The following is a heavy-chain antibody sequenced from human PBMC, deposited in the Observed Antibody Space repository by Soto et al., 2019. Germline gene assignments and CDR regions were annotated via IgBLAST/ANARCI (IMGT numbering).Heavy chain of an antibody. CDR2: VYNTGGT. CDR3: VRQGIGPLHGLVDV. J-gene: IGHJ6*02. D-gene: IGHD3-10*01. CDR1: SGPTSSHN. V-gene: IGHV4-59*08. Sequence: QVQLQQSGPGLVKPSETLSLTCTVSSGPTSSHNWGWIRQPPGRGLEWIGYVYNTGGTGYNPTLRSRVTISADTSTKNISLTLSSVTAADTAVYYCVRQGIGPLHGLVDVWGQGTTVSVSS.